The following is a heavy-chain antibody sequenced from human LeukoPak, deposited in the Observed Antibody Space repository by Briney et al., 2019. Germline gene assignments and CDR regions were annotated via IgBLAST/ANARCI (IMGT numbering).Heavy chain of an antibody. J-gene: IGHJ4*02. CDR2: IYHSGST. CDR3: ARDGEYCTGGSCYDY. V-gene: IGHV4-4*02. CDR1: GGSISSGNW. D-gene: IGHD2-15*01. Sequence: PSGTLSLTCAVSGGSISSGNWWSWVRQPPGKGLEWIGEIYHSGSTNYNPSLKSRVTISVDKSKNQFSLKLSSVTAADTAVYYCARDGEYCTGGSCYDYWGQGTLVTVSS.